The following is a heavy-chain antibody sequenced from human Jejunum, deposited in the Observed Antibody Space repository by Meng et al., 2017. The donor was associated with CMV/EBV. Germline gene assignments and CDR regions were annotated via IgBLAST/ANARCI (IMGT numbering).Heavy chain of an antibody. D-gene: IGHD2-2*01. V-gene: IGHV1-3*01. CDR2: INAGNGNT. CDR1: GYSFTTYA. J-gene: IGHJ4*02. CDR3: VRTGCSSSSCYDY. Sequence: QVQLAQSGAEVKKPGASVKVSCKASGYSFTTYAMHWVRQAPGQRLEWMGWINAGNGNTKYSEKFQSRVTITRDTAASTAYMELSSLRSEDTAVYYCVRTGCSSSSCYDYWGQGTLVTVSS.